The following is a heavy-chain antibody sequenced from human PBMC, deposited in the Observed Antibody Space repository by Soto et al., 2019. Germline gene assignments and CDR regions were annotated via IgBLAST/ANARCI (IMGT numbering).Heavy chain of an antibody. CDR2: ISGSGGST. D-gene: IGHD2-2*01. CDR1: GFIFSSYA. V-gene: IGHV3-23*01. Sequence: EVQLLESGGGLVQPGGSLRLSCAASGFIFSSYAMSWVRQAPGKGLEWVSGISGSGGSTSYADAVKGRFTISRDNSKNTLYRQMNSLRAEDTAVYYCAKRFKYCSGTSCYDDWGQGTLVTVSS. CDR3: AKRFKYCSGTSCYDD. J-gene: IGHJ4*02.